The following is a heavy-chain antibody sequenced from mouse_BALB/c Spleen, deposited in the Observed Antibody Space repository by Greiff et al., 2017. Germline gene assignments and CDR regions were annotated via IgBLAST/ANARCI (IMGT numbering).Heavy chain of an antibody. Sequence: VKVVESGAELAKPGASVKMSCKASGYTFTSYWMHWVKQRPGQGLEWIGYINPSTGYTEYNQKFKDKATLTADKSSSTAYMQLSSLTSEDSAVYYCARHYRYYFDYWGQGTTLTVSS. J-gene: IGHJ2*01. CDR1: GYTFTSYW. CDR2: INPSTGYT. V-gene: IGHV1-7*01. CDR3: ARHYRYYFDY. D-gene: IGHD2-14*01.